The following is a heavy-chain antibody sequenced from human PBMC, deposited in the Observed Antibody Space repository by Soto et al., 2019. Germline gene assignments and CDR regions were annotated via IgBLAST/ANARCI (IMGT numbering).Heavy chain of an antibody. CDR2: INPNSGGT. V-gene: IGHV1-2*02. CDR1: GYTFTGYY. D-gene: IGHD4-4*01. J-gene: IGHJ6*02. CDR3: ARVEPTVTTVRYYYYGMDV. Sequence: ASVKVSCKASGYTFTGYYMHWVRQAPGQGLEWMGWINPNSGGTNYAQKFQGRVTMTRDTSISTAYVELSRLRSDDTAVYYCARVEPTVTTVRYYYYGMDVWGQGTTVTVSS.